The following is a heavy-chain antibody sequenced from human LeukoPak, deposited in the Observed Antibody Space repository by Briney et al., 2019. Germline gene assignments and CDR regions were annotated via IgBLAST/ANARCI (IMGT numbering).Heavy chain of an antibody. D-gene: IGHD3-22*01. CDR3: AKEVWGPTYYYDSSGYYPPALFDY. CDR1: GFTFSDYY. J-gene: IGHJ4*02. Sequence: GGSLRLSCAASGFTFSDYYMSWIRQAPGKGLEWVSYISSSGSTIYYADSVKGRFTISRDNAKNSLYLQMNSLRAEDTAVYYCAKEVWGPTYYYDSSGYYPPALFDYWGQGTLVTVSS. V-gene: IGHV3-11*04. CDR2: ISSSGSTI.